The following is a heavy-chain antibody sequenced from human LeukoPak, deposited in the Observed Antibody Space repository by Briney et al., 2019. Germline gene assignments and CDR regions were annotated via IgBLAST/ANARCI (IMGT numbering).Heavy chain of an antibody. CDR2: IGISSGNT. CDR1: GFTFSDYS. J-gene: IGHJ4*02. Sequence: GGSLRLSCAASGFTFSDYSMNWVRQAPGKGLEWISYIGISSGNTKYADSVKGRFTISGDKARNSLYLQMNSLRVEDTAVYYCARDYKYAFDNWGQGTLVTVSS. D-gene: IGHD5-24*01. V-gene: IGHV3-48*01. CDR3: ARDYKYAFDN.